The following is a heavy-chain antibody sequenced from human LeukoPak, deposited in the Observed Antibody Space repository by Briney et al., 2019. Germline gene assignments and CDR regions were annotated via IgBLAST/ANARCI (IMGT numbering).Heavy chain of an antibody. CDR3: AREAPFYDSSGYYYPDWLDL. J-gene: IGHJ5*02. CDR2: FSSSGNTQ. D-gene: IGHD3-22*01. V-gene: IGHV3-48*03. CDR1: GFTLSTYE. Sequence: GGSLRLSCAASGFTLSTYEMNWAREAPGKGLEWVSYFSSSGNTQYYSDSVEGRFSISRDNVKNSLYLQMNSLRAEDTGIYYCAREAPFYDSSGYYYPDWLDLWGQGTLVTVSS.